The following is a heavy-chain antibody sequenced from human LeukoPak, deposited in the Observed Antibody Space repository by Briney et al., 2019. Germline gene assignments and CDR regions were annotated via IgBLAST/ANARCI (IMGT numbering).Heavy chain of an antibody. Sequence: GGSLRLSCAASGFTFSTYWMSWVRQAPGKGLEWVSAISGSGGSTYYADSVKGRFTISRDNSKNTLYLQMNSLRAEDTAVYYCAKDLVGATTGAFDIWGQGTMVTVSS. J-gene: IGHJ3*02. V-gene: IGHV3-23*01. CDR1: GFTFSTYW. D-gene: IGHD1-26*01. CDR3: AKDLVGATTGAFDI. CDR2: ISGSGGST.